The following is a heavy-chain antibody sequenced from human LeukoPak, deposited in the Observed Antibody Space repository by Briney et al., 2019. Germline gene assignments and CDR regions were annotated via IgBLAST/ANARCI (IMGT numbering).Heavy chain of an antibody. J-gene: IGHJ4*02. CDR3: ARGISGYSYGYGDN. Sequence: ASVKVSCQASGYNFLDYDINWVRQAPGQGPEWMGWMNPSSGNTGYAQKFQGRVSMTRDTSINIAYLELTSLGSDDTAAYYCARGISGYSYGYGDNWGRGTLVTVPS. D-gene: IGHD5-18*01. CDR2: MNPSSGNT. CDR1: GYNFLDYD. V-gene: IGHV1-8*01.